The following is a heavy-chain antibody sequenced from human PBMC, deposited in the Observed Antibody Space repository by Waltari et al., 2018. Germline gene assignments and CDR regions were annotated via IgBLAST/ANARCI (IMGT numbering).Heavy chain of an antibody. D-gene: IGHD1-26*01. CDR2: IYYSGST. CDR1: GGSISSYY. CDR3: ARRVGATTGWAFDI. Sequence: QVQLQESGPGLVKPSETLSLTCTVSGGSISSYYWSWIRQPPGKGLEWIGYIYYSGSTNYNPSLKSRVTISVDTSKNQFSLKLSSVTAADTAVYYCARRVGATTGWAFDIWGQGTMVTVSS. V-gene: IGHV4-59*01. J-gene: IGHJ3*02.